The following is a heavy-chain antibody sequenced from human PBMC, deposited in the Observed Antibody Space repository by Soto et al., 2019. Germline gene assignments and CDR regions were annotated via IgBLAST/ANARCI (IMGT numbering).Heavy chain of an antibody. D-gene: IGHD3-3*01. V-gene: IGHV1-69*13. CDR1: GLTFSSYA. CDR3: GRYDSGMDV. J-gene: IGHJ6*02. Sequence: SVQVSCKASGLTFSSYAISWVRQAPGQGLEWMGGIIPIFGTANYAQKSKGRVTITADESTSTAYMELSSLRSEDTAVYCCGRYDSGMDVWGQGTTVTVSS. CDR2: IIPIFGTA.